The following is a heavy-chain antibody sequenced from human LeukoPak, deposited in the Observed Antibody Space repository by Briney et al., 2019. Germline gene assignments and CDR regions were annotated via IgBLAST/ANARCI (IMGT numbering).Heavy chain of an antibody. D-gene: IGHD1-26*01. Sequence: GASVKVSCKASGYTFTGYYMHWVRQAPGQGLEWMGWMNPNSGNTGYAQKFQGRVTMTRDTSISTAYMELSRLRSDDTAVYYCARAGQWENYFDYWGQGTLVTVSS. CDR3: ARAGQWENYFDY. CDR2: MNPNSGNT. CDR1: GYTFTGYY. V-gene: IGHV1-2*02. J-gene: IGHJ4*02.